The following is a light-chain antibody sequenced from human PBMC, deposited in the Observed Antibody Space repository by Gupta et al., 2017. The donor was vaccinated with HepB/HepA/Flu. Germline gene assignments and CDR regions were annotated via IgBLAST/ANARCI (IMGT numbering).Light chain of an antibody. V-gene: IGLV1-44*01. CDR3: SAWDDSLNCVL. J-gene: IGLJ2*01. Sequence: QSVLTQPPSASGTPGQRVTISCSGSSSNIGRNAVNRYQHLPGTAPKFLIDSDNVRASGVVDRFSGSKSGTSASLAISGLQPEDEADYYCSAWDDSLNCVLFGGGTKVTVL. CDR2: SDN. CDR1: SSNIGRNA.